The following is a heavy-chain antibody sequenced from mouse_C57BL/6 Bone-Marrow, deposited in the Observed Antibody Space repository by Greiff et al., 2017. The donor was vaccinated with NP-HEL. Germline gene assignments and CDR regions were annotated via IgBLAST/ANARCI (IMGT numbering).Heavy chain of an antibody. CDR3: ARAYYGNFY. J-gene: IGHJ2*01. Sequence: EVKLQQSGPGLVKPSQSLSLTCSVTGYSITSGYYWNWIRQFPGNQLEWMGYISYDGSNNYNPSLKNRISITRDTSKNQFFLKLNSVTTEDTATYYCARAYYGNFYWGQGTTLTVSS. CDR2: ISYDGSN. V-gene: IGHV3-6*01. D-gene: IGHD2-10*01. CDR1: GYSITSGYY.